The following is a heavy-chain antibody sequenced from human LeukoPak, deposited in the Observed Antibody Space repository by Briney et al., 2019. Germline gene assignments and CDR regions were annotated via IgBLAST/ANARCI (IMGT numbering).Heavy chain of an antibody. CDR3: ATLGYTAMAVDY. CDR1: GGTFSSYA. D-gene: IGHD5-18*01. CDR2: IIPIFGTA. J-gene: IGHJ4*02. V-gene: IGHV1-69*13. Sequence: SVKVSCKASGGTFSSYAISWVRQAPGQGLEWMGGIIPIFGTANYAQKFQGRVTITADESTSTAYMELSSLRSEDTAVYYCATLGYTAMAVDYWGQGTLVTVSS.